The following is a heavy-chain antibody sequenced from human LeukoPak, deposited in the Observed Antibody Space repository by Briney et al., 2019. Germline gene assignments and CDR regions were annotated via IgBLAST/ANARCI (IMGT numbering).Heavy chain of an antibody. CDR1: GGSISSYY. Sequence: SETLSLTCTVSGGSISSYYWSWIRQPPGKGLEGIGYIYYSGSTNYNPSLKSRVTISIDTSKNQFSLKLSSVTAADTAVYYCARDPIAAAGFDYWGQGTLVTVSS. V-gene: IGHV4-59*01. CDR2: IYYSGST. J-gene: IGHJ4*02. D-gene: IGHD6-13*01. CDR3: ARDPIAAAGFDY.